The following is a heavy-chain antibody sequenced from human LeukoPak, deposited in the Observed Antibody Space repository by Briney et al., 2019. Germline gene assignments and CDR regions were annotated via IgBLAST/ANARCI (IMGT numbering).Heavy chain of an antibody. CDR2: LTAGGGTT. Sequence: GGSLRLSCEASGLTFSSYDMNWVRQAPGKGLEWVSALTAGGGTTAYANSVKGRFTISRDNSKNTLYLQMDSLKAEDTAVYHCAKETRDRDFWSGHDYWGHRIRVTVSS. D-gene: IGHD3-3*01. CDR1: GLTFSSYD. V-gene: IGHV3-23*01. J-gene: IGHJ4*01. CDR3: AKETRDRDFWSGHDY.